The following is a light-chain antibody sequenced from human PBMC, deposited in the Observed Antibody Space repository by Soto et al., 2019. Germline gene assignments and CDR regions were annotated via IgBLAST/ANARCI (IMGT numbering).Light chain of an antibody. V-gene: IGLV2-14*01. Sequence: QSVLTQPASVSGSPGQSITISCTGTSSDVGRYNYVSWYQQHPGKAPKLMIYDVTNRPSGVSNRFSGSKSGNTASLTISGLQAEDEADYYCSSYTSTSTYVLFGGGTKLTVL. J-gene: IGLJ2*01. CDR3: SSYTSTSTYVL. CDR2: DVT. CDR1: SSDVGRYNY.